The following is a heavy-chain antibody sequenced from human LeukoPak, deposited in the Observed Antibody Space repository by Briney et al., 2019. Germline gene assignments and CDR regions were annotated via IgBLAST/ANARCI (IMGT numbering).Heavy chain of an antibody. D-gene: IGHD4-11*01. J-gene: IGHJ4*02. CDR2: INPSGGST. V-gene: IGHV1-46*01. Sequence: ASVKVSCKASGYTFTSYYMHWVRQAPGQGLEWMGIINPSGGSTSYAQKFQGRVTMTRDTSTSTVYMELSSLRSEDTAVYYCARDATETPQLTGFDYWGQGTLVTVSS. CDR3: ARDATETPQLTGFDY. CDR1: GYTFTSYY.